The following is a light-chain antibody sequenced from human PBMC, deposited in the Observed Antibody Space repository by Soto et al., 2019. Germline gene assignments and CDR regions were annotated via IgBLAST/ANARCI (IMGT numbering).Light chain of an antibody. J-gene: IGLJ2*01. CDR2: EVS. CDR3: ASYTGSDTLV. CDR1: SSDVGGYHY. V-gene: IGLV2-8*01. Sequence: QSALTQPPSASGSPGQSVTISCTGTSSDVGGYHYVSWYQQHPGKAPKLMIYEVSKRPSGVPDRLSGSKSGNTASLTVSGLQVEDEADYYCASYTGSDTLVFGGGTKLTVL.